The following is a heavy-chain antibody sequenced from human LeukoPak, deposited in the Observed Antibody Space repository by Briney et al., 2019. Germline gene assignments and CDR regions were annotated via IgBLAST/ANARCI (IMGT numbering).Heavy chain of an antibody. CDR3: VSLTRESPPRGNRDLWSGYSDY. J-gene: IGHJ4*02. Sequence: PSETLSLTCTVSGVSMSSYYWSWIRQPPGKGLEWIGYIYYSGSAIYYNGDTHYNPSLKSRVTISLDTSRNHFSLILSSVTAADTAIYYCVSLTRESPPRGNRDLWSGYSDYWGQGTLATVSS. CDR1: GVSMSSYY. D-gene: IGHD3-3*01. V-gene: IGHV4-59*01. CDR2: IYYSGSAIYYNGDT.